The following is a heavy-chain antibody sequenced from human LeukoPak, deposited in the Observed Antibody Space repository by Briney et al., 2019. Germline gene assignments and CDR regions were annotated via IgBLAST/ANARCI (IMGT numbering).Heavy chain of an antibody. CDR1: GFTFSSFA. CDR3: AKYYYGSGNSYAVDV. D-gene: IGHD3-10*01. Sequence: GGSLRLSCAASGFTFSSFAMSWGRQAPGKGLEWVSALDGGGGATYYAASVKGRFTISRDNPRSTLNLQMNSLRAEDTAVYYCAKYYYGSGNSYAVDVWGQGTTVTVSS. CDR2: LDGGGGAT. V-gene: IGHV3-23*01. J-gene: IGHJ6*02.